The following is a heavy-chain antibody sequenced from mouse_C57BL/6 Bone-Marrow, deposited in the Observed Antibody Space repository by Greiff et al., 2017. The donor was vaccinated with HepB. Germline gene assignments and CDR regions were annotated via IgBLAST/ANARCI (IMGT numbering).Heavy chain of an antibody. CDR2: IDPSDSYT. V-gene: IGHV1-50*01. Sequence: QVHVKQPGAELVKPGASVKLSCKASGYTFTSYWMQWVKQRPGQGLEWIGEIDPSDSYTNYNQKFKGKATLTVDTSSSTAYMQLSSLTSEDSAVYYCARWASYYYAMDYWGQGTSVTVSS. CDR3: ARWASYYYAMDY. CDR1: GYTFTSYW. D-gene: IGHD6-1*01. J-gene: IGHJ4*01.